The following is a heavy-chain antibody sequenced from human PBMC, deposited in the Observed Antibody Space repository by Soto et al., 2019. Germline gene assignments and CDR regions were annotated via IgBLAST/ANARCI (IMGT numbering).Heavy chain of an antibody. Sequence: PSETLSLTCAVSGGSISSSNWWSWVRQPPGKGLEWIGEIYHSGSTNYNPSLKSRVTISVDKSKNQFSLKLSSVTAADTAVYYCARKYYYDRSGYDYWGQGTLVTVSS. CDR3: ARKYYYDRSGYDY. CDR2: IYHSGST. V-gene: IGHV4-4*02. J-gene: IGHJ4*02. CDR1: GGSISSSNW. D-gene: IGHD3-22*01.